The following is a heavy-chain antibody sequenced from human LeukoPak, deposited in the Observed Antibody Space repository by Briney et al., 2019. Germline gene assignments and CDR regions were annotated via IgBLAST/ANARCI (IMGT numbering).Heavy chain of an antibody. V-gene: IGHV1-69*06. D-gene: IGHD5-12*01. CDR2: IIPIFGTA. Sequence: ASVKVSCKASGGTFSSYAISWVRQAPGQGLEWMGGIIPIFGTANYAQKFQGRVTITADKSTSTAYMELSSLRSEDTAVYYCASGYGGTREFRGRFDYWGQGTLVTVSS. J-gene: IGHJ4*02. CDR3: ASGYGGTREFRGRFDY. CDR1: GGTFSSYA.